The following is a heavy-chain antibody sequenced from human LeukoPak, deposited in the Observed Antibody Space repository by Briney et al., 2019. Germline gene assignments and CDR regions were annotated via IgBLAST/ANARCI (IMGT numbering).Heavy chain of an antibody. Sequence: GGSLRLSCAAAGFTFSSNAMAWVRQAPGKGLEWVSAFEGSADKTHYADSVKGRFTISKANPRTTLYLQMNSLRAEDAAVSYCAKDIWRWSFDIWGQGTVVTVS. CDR1: GFTFSSNA. V-gene: IGHV3-23*01. CDR2: FEGSADKT. D-gene: IGHD2-21*01. J-gene: IGHJ3*02. CDR3: AKDIWRWSFDI.